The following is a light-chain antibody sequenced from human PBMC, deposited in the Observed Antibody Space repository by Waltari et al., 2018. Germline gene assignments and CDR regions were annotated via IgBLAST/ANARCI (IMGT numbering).Light chain of an antibody. Sequence: DIVMTQSPDSLAVSLGERATINCKSSQSILYSSNNKNCLGGFQQKPGQPPKLLIHWASTRVSGVPDRFSGSGAGTDFSRTISSLQAEDVAVYYCQQYLSSPITFGQGTRLEI. CDR3: QQYLSSPIT. V-gene: IGKV4-1*01. CDR1: QSILYSSNNKNC. J-gene: IGKJ5*01. CDR2: WAS.